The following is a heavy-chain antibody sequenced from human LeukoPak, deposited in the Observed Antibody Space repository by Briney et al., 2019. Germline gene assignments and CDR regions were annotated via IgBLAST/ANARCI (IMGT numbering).Heavy chain of an antibody. CDR2: ISSSSSTI. Sequence: GGSLRLSCAASGFTFSSYSMNWVRQAPGKGLEGVSYISSSSSTIYYADSVKGRFTISRDNAKNSLYLQMNSLRAEDTAVYYCAKSNGYGLVDIWGQGTMVTVSS. D-gene: IGHD3-10*01. J-gene: IGHJ3*02. CDR3: AKSNGYGLVDI. CDR1: GFTFSSYS. V-gene: IGHV3-48*01.